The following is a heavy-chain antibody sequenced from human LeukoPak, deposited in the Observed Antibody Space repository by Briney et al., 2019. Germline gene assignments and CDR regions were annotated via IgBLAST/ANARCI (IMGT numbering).Heavy chain of an antibody. CDR3: AKDFRKGAFDI. V-gene: IGHV3-23*01. CDR2: IDYSGGSS. CDR1: GFTLSSYE. D-gene: IGHD1-14*01. J-gene: IGHJ3*02. Sequence: PGGSLRLSCTVSGFTLSSYEMSWIRQAPGRGLEWVSSIDYSGGSSYYADSVKGRFTISRDDSKNTLYLQMNSLRAEDTAVYYCAKDFRKGAFDIWGQGTMVTVSS.